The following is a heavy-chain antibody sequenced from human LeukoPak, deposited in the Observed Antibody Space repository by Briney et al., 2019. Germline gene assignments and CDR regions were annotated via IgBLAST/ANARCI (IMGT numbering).Heavy chain of an antibody. CDR3: ARDSDYYGSGSPSDH. V-gene: IGHV4-59*01. Sequence: SESLSLTCTVSGGSISSYYWSWIRQPPGKGLEWIGYIYYSGSTNYNPSLKSRVTISLDASKNQFSLKLSSVTAADTAVYYCARDSDYYGSGSPSDHCGQGSLVTVSS. D-gene: IGHD3-10*01. J-gene: IGHJ4*02. CDR2: IYYSGST. CDR1: GGSISSYY.